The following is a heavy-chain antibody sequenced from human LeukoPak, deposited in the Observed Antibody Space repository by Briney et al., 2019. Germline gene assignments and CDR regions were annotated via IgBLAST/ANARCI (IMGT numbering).Heavy chain of an antibody. Sequence: PGGSLRLSCAASGFTFTGYYMHWVRQAPGQGLEWMGWINPNSGGTNYAQKFQGRVTMTRDTSISTAYMELSRLRSDDTAVYYCARDRRGDRWNDVSYYYYMDVWGKGTTVTISS. CDR1: GFTFTGYY. J-gene: IGHJ6*03. CDR3: ARDRRGDRWNDVSYYYYMDV. D-gene: IGHD1-1*01. CDR2: INPNSGGT. V-gene: IGHV1-2*02.